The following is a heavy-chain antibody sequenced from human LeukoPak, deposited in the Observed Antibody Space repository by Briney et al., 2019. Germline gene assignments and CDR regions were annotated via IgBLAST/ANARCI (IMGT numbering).Heavy chain of an antibody. J-gene: IGHJ4*02. CDR2: ISSSCSYI. Sequence: PGGSPRLSCAASGFTFSSYSMNWVRQAPGKGLGWVSSISSSCSYIYYADSVKGSFTISRQNAKNSLYLQMNSLRAEDTAVYYCARVIGGYGDYWGQGTLVTVSS. V-gene: IGHV3-21*01. D-gene: IGHD5-12*01. CDR1: GFTFSSYS. CDR3: ARVIGGYGDY.